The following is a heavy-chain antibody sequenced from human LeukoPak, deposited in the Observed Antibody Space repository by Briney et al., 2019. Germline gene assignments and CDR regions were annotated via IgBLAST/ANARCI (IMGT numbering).Heavy chain of an antibody. CDR3: ARVKQNYFDY. V-gene: IGHV4-59*01. CDR1: GGSISGYY. Sequence: SETLSLTCTVSGGSISGYYWSWIRQPPGKGLEWIGYIYYSGSTNYNPSLKSRVTISVDTSKNQFSLKLSSVTAADTAVYYCARVKQNYFDYWGQGTLVTVSS. CDR2: IYYSGST. J-gene: IGHJ4*02.